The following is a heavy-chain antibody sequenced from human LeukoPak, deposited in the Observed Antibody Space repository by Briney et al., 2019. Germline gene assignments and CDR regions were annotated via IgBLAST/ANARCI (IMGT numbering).Heavy chain of an antibody. J-gene: IGHJ4*02. D-gene: IGHD2-8*01. CDR2: IYYSGST. Sequence: TSETLSLTCTVSGGSISSYYWSWIRQPPGKGLEWIGYIYYSGSTNYNPSLKSRVTISVDTSKNQFSLKLSSVTAADTAVYYCARLELMVFDYWGQGTLVTVSS. CDR3: ARLELMVFDY. CDR1: GGSISSYY. V-gene: IGHV4-59*08.